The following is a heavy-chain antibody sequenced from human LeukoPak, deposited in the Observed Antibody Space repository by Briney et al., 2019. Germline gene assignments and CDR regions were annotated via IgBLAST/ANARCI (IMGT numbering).Heavy chain of an antibody. D-gene: IGHD2-15*01. CDR3: AREGCSGAYCIYGLDV. CDR1: GDTFSSNSAA. V-gene: IGHV6-1*01. J-gene: IGHJ6*02. CDR2: TYYRSKWYN. Sequence: SQTLSLTCAISGDTFSSNSAAWNWIRQSPSGGLEWLGRTYYRSKWYNDYAVSVKGRIIINPDTSKNQFSLQLNSVTPEDTAVYYCAREGCSGAYCIYGLDVWGQGTSVTVSS.